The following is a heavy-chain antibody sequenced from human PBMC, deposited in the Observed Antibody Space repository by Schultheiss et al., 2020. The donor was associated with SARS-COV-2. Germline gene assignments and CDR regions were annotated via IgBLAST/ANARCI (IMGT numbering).Heavy chain of an antibody. D-gene: IGHD4/OR15-4a*01. CDR1: GASISSFY. V-gene: IGHV4-59*01. CDR2: IYYTGIT. CDR3: ARDQDYGRNAFDI. J-gene: IGHJ3*02. Sequence: SETLSLTCTVSGASISSFYWSWIRQPPGKGLEQVGNIYYTGITKYSPSLKSRITISVDTSKKQFSLRLNSVTAADTAVYYCARDQDYGRNAFDIWGQGTMVTVSS.